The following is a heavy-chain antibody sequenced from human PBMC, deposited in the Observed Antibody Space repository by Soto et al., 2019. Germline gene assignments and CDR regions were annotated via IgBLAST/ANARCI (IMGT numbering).Heavy chain of an antibody. CDR3: ARDNSGYDSHYFDY. Sequence: LPETLSLTCTVSGGSISSYYWSWIRQPPGKGLEWIGYIYYSGSTNYNPSLKSRVTISVDTSKNQFSLKLSSVTAADTAVYYCARDNSGYDSHYFDYWGQGTLVTVSS. CDR2: IYYSGST. V-gene: IGHV4-59*01. J-gene: IGHJ4*02. D-gene: IGHD5-12*01. CDR1: GGSISSYY.